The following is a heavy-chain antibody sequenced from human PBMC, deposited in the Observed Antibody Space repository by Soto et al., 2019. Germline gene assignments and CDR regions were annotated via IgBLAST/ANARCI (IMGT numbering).Heavy chain of an antibody. CDR1: GYTFTSYA. CDR3: ARAYYYGSGPPPPFDY. V-gene: IGHV1-3*01. Sequence: VASVKVSCKASGYTFTSYAMHWVRQAPGQRLEWMGWIDAGNGNTKYSQKFQGRVTITRDTSASTAYMELSSLRSEDTAVYYCARAYYYGSGPPPPFDYWGQGTLVTVSS. D-gene: IGHD3-10*01. CDR2: IDAGNGNT. J-gene: IGHJ4*02.